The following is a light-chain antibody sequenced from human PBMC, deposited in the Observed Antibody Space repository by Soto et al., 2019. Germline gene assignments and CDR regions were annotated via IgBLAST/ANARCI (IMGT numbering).Light chain of an antibody. J-gene: IGKJ4*01. Sequence: DIQLAQSPSSLSAYVGDRVTITCRASQGISNDLAWFQQKPGKAPKSLVYGATSLQSGVPSRFSGRGSGTDFTLTISSLQPEDFATYYCQHYYNYPRTFCGWTKVEIK. CDR3: QHYYNYPRT. CDR2: GAT. CDR1: QGISND. V-gene: IGKV1-16*01.